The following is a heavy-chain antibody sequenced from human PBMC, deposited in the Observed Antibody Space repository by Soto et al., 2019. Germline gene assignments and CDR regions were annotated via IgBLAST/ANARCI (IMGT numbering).Heavy chain of an antibody. V-gene: IGHV3-23*01. D-gene: IGHD3-22*01. CDR3: AKEEDSGGYKGFSFDF. Sequence: SCAASGFTFTFYAMSWVRQAPGKGLQWVSGITGSGDITYYADSVKDRFTISRDNSKNTLYLQMNSLRAEDTAVYYCAKEEDSGGYKGFSFDFWGQGALVTVSS. CDR2: ITGSGDIT. CDR1: GFTFTFYA. J-gene: IGHJ4*02.